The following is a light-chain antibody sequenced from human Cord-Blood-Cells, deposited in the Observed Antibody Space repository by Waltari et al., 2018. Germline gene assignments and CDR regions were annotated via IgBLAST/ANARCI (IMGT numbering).Light chain of an antibody. Sequence: EIVLTQSPATLSLSPGEGATLSCRASQSVSSYLAWYQQKPGQAPRLLIYDASNRATGIPARFSGSGSGTDFTLTISSLEAEDFAVYYCQQRSNWHRTFGQGTKVEIK. CDR2: DAS. J-gene: IGKJ1*01. CDR1: QSVSSY. V-gene: IGKV3-11*01. CDR3: QQRSNWHRT.